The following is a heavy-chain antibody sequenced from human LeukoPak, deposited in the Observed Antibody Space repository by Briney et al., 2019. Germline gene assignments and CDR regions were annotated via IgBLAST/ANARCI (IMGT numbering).Heavy chain of an antibody. CDR3: ASPKPSGY. V-gene: IGHV4-4*02. CDR1: GGSISSSYW. J-gene: IGHJ4*02. Sequence: SGTLSLTCAVSGGSISSSYWWSWVRQPPGKGLEWIGEINHSGSTNYNPSLKSRVTISVDTSKNQFSLKLSSVTAADAAVYYCASPKPSGYWGQGTLVTVSS. CDR2: INHSGST.